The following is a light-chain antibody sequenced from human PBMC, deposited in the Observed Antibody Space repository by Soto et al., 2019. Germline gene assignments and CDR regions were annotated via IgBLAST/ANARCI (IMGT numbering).Light chain of an antibody. V-gene: IGKV3-20*01. CDR3: QQYGTTPRFT. CDR1: QRVSASF. CDR2: GAS. J-gene: IGKJ3*01. Sequence: EIVLTQSPGTLSLSPGERATLSCRASQRVSASFLAWYQQRPGQAPRLLIYGASSSATGIPDRFSGSGSGTDFILTISRLEPEDFAVYYCQQYGTTPRFTFGPGTKVDIK.